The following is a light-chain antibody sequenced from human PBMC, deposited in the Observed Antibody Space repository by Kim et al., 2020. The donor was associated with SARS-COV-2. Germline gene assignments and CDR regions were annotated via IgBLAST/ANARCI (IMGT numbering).Light chain of an antibody. CDR2: QDS. CDR3: QAWDSSTAV. Sequence: SVSPGQTASITCSGDKLGDKYACWYQQKPGQSPVLVIYQDSKRPSGIPERFSGSNSGNTATLTISGTQAMDEADYYCQAWDSSTAVFGGGTKL. J-gene: IGLJ2*01. CDR1: KLGDKY. V-gene: IGLV3-1*01.